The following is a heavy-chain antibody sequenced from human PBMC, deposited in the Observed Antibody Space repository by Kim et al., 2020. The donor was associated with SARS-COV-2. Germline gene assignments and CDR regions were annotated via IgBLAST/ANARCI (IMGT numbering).Heavy chain of an antibody. Sequence: ASVKVSCKTYGYTFTSYYMHWVRQAPGQGLEWMGIINTTRGSTTYAQKFQGRVMMTRDTSTSTVYMELSSLTSEDTAVFYCARSASGGKEFEYWGQGTL. J-gene: IGHJ4*02. CDR3: ARSASGGKEFEY. CDR1: GYTFTSYY. CDR2: INTTRGST. D-gene: IGHD3-10*01. V-gene: IGHV1-46*01.